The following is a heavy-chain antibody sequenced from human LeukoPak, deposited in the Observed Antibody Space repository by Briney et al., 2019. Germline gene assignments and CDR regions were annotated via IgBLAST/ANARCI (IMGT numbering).Heavy chain of an antibody. J-gene: IGHJ4*02. V-gene: IGHV3-7*01. CDR2: IKRDGSEK. CDR3: AREGYISGHGVIDY. Sequence: PGGSLRLSCAASGFTFSSYWMSWVRQAPGKGLEWVANIKRDGSEKYHVDSVKGRFTISRDNAKNSLYLQMNSLRDEDTAVYYCAREGYISGHGVIDYWGQGTLVTVSS. CDR1: GFTFSSYW. D-gene: IGHD5-18*01.